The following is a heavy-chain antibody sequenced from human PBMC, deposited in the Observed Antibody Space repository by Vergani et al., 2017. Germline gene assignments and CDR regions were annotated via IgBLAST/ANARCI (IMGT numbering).Heavy chain of an antibody. V-gene: IGHV3-30*18. Sequence: VQLLESGGGLVQPGGSLRLSCAASGFTFSSYGMHWVRQAPGKGLEWVAVISYDGSNKYYADSVKGRFTISRDNSKNTLYLQMNSLRAEDTAVYYCAKGVDYGGNEGWFDPWGQGTLVTVSS. CDR1: GFTFSSYG. CDR2: ISYDGSNK. CDR3: AKGVDYGGNEGWFDP. D-gene: IGHD4-23*01. J-gene: IGHJ5*02.